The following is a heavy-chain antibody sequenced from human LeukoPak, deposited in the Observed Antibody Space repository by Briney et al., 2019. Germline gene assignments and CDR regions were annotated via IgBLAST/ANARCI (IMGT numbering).Heavy chain of an antibody. D-gene: IGHD1-26*01. V-gene: IGHV3-30*18. CDR2: ISYDGSNN. J-gene: IGHJ6*03. Sequence: GGSLRLSCAAYGFTFGSYGMHWVRQAPGKGLEWVAVISYDGSNNYYADSVKGRFTISRDNSKNTLYLRMNSLRAEDTAVYYCAKTTLRVGVTGYVYYYYYMAVGAKGT. CDR1: GFTFGSYG. CDR3: AKTTLRVGVTGYVYYYYYMAV.